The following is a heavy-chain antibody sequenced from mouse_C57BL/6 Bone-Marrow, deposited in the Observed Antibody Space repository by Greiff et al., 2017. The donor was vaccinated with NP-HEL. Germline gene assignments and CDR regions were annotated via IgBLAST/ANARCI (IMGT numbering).Heavy chain of an antibody. CDR1: GYAFSSSW. Sequence: QVQLKQSGPELVKPGASVKISCKASGYAFSSSWMNWVKQRPGKGLEWIGRIYPGDGDTNYNGKFKGKATLTADKSSSPAYMQLSSLTSEDSAVYFCARSKESLRRGAWFAYWGQGTLVTVSA. J-gene: IGHJ3*01. CDR3: ARSKESLRRGAWFAY. CDR2: IYPGDGDT. D-gene: IGHD2-12*01. V-gene: IGHV1-82*01.